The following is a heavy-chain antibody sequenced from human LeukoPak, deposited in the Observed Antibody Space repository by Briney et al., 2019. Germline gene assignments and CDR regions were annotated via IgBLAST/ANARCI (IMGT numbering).Heavy chain of an antibody. V-gene: IGHV1-18*01. CDR1: GYTFTSYG. CDR3: ARDLGDDCSRTGCYRFGAFDI. D-gene: IGHD2-2*01. CDR2: ISAYNGNT. J-gene: IGHJ3*02. Sequence: ASVKVSCKASGYTFTSYGISWVRQAPGQGLEWMGWISAYNGNTNYAQKLQGRVTMTTDTSTSTAYMKLRSLRSDDTAVFYCARDLGDDCSRTGCYRFGAFDIWGQGTVVTVSS.